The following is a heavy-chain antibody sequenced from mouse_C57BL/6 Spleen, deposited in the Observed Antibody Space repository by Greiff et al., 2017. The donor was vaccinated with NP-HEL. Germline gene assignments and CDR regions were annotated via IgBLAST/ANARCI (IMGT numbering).Heavy chain of an antibody. V-gene: IGHV1-18*01. J-gene: IGHJ4*01. CDR2: INPNNGGT. CDR3: ARWYYGSSGYYAMDY. CDR1: GYTFTDYN. D-gene: IGHD1-1*01. Sequence: VQLQQSGPELVKPGASVKIPCKASGYTFTDYNMDWVKQSHGKSLEWIGDINPNNGGTIYNQKFKGKATLTVEKSSSTAYMELRSLTSEDTAVYYCARWYYGSSGYYAMDYWGQGTSVTVSS.